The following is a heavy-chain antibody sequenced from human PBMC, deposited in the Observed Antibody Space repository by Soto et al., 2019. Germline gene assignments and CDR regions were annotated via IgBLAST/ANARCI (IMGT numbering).Heavy chain of an antibody. D-gene: IGHD6-13*01. CDR1: GFSLSTSGVG. J-gene: IGHJ4*02. CDR3: AHVHSSSWSAEYYFDY. Sequence: SGPTLVNPTQTLTLTCTSSGFSLSTSGVGVGWIRQPPGKALEWLALIYWDDDKRYSPSLKSRLTITKDTSKNQVVLTMTNMDPVDTATYYCAHVHSSSWSAEYYFDYWGQGTLVTVSS. V-gene: IGHV2-5*02. CDR2: IYWDDDK.